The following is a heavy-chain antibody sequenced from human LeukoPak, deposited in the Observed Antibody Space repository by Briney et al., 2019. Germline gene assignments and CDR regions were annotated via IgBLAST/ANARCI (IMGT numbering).Heavy chain of an antibody. Sequence: GGSLRLSCAASGFTFSSYSMNWVRQAPGKGLEWVSSISSSSSYIYYADSVKGRFTISRDNAKNSLYLRMNSLRAEDTAVYYCARDREYYDILTGYHNDYWGQGTLVTVSS. CDR2: ISSSSSYI. D-gene: IGHD3-9*01. V-gene: IGHV3-21*01. CDR3: ARDREYYDILTGYHNDY. J-gene: IGHJ4*02. CDR1: GFTFSSYS.